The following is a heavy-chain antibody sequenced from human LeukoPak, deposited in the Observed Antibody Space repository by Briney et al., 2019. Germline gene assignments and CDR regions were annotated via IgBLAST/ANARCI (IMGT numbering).Heavy chain of an antibody. CDR3: AINEGP. J-gene: IGHJ5*02. CDR1: GGSISGSAYY. Sequence: SETLSLTCTVSGGSISGSAYYWGWIRQPPGKGLEWIGNIYYSGSTYYSPSLKSRITISVDTSKNQFSLKLTSVTAADTAVYYCAINEGPWGQGTLVTVSS. V-gene: IGHV4-39*01. CDR2: IYYSGST. D-gene: IGHD1-1*01.